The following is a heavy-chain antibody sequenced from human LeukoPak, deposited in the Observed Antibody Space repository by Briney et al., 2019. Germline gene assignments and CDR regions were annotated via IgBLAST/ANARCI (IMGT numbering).Heavy chain of an antibody. J-gene: IGHJ4*02. CDR3: ARLTLGRSVDY. V-gene: IGHV4-59*08. CDR2: IYYRGST. Sequence: SETLSLTCTVSGDSISSYYWNWIRQPPGKGLEWIGYIYYRGSTNYNPSLKSRVTISVDTSKNQFSLKLSSVTAADTAVYYCARLTLGRSVDYWGQGTLVTVSS. D-gene: IGHD2-15*01. CDR1: GDSISSYY.